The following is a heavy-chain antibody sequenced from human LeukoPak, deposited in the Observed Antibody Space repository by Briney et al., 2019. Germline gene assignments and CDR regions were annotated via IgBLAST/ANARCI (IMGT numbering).Heavy chain of an antibody. CDR2: ISYDGSNK. CDR3: VVINDWIDY. D-gene: IGHD3-22*01. CDR1: GFTFSSYG. Sequence: PGGSLRLSCAASGFTFSSYGMHWVRQAPGKGLEWVAVISYDGSNKYYADSVKGRFTISRDNSKNTLYLQMNSLRAEDTAVYYGVVINDWIDYWGQGTLVTVSS. J-gene: IGHJ4*02. V-gene: IGHV3-30*03.